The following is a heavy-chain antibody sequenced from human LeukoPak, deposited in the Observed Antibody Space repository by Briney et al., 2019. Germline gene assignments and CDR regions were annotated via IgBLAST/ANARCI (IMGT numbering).Heavy chain of an antibody. J-gene: IGHJ6*04. D-gene: IGHD3-10*02. Sequence: SETLSLTCTVSGDSFSYFYWSWIRQPPGKGLEWIGYIYNSGSTSYNPSLRSRVTISLDTSKNQFSLKLSSVTAADTAIYYCAELGITMIGGVWGKGTTVTISS. CDR3: AELGITMIGGV. V-gene: IGHV4-59*01. CDR2: IYNSGST. CDR1: GDSFSYFY.